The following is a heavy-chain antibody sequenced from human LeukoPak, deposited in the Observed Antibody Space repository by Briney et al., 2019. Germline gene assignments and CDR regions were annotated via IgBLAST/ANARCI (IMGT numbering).Heavy chain of an antibody. CDR2: IKQDGSEK. J-gene: IGHJ4*02. V-gene: IGHV3-7*01. CDR3: ARAQGSYYPYYFDY. D-gene: IGHD3-10*01. Sequence: PGGSLRLSCAASGFTFSSYWMSWVRQAPGKGLEWVANIKQDGSEKYYVDSVKGRFTISRDNAKNSLYLQMNSLRAEDTAVYYCARAQGSYYPYYFDYWGQGTLVTVSS. CDR1: GFTFSSYW.